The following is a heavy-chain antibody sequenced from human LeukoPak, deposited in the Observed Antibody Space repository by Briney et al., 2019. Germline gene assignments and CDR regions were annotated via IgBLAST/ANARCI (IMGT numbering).Heavy chain of an antibody. J-gene: IGHJ4*02. CDR3: ARGDYYDSSGHTKFDY. Sequence: ASVKVSCQASGYTFTAHYIHWVRQAPGQGLEWMGWINPNSGGTNYAQKFQGRVTMTRDTSISTAYMELSRLRSDDTAVYYCARGDYYDSSGHTKFDYWGQGTLVTVSS. CDR2: INPNSGGT. CDR1: GYTFTAHY. D-gene: IGHD3-22*01. V-gene: IGHV1-2*02.